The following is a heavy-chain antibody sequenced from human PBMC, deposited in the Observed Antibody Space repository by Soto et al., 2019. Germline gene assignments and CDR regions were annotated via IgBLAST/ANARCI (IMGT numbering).Heavy chain of an antibody. Sequence: QVQLVQSGAEVREPGASVKVSCKASGYTFTTYDINWVRQATGPGLEWMGWMNPNSGDTGYVQKFQGRVAMTRDTSVSTAYMELTSMRSDDTAVYYCARSRGGGGVHFDFWGQGTLVTVPS. CDR3: ARSRGGGGVHFDF. V-gene: IGHV1-8*01. J-gene: IGHJ4*02. CDR2: MNPNSGDT. D-gene: IGHD3-16*01. CDR1: GYTFTTYD.